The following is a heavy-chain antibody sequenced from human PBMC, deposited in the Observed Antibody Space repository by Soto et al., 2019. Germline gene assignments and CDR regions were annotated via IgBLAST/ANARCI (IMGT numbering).Heavy chain of an antibody. CDR2: IYYSGST. V-gene: IGHV4-59*01. Sequence: SETLSLTCTVSGGSIISYYWSWIRQPPGKGLEWIGYIYYSGSTNYNPSLKSRVTISVDTSKNQFSLKLSSVTAADTAVYYCARAVAGPNYFDYWGQGTLVAVSS. D-gene: IGHD6-19*01. J-gene: IGHJ4*02. CDR3: ARAVAGPNYFDY. CDR1: GGSIISYY.